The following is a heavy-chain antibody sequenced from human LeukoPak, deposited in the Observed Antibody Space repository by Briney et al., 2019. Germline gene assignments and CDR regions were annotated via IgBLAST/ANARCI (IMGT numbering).Heavy chain of an antibody. V-gene: IGHV3-11*01. CDR3: ARALSSGYYYHY. Sequence: GGSLRLSCAASGFTFSDYYMSWIRQAPGKGLEWVSYISSSGSTIYYADSVKGRFTISRDNAKYSLYLQMNSLRAEDTAVYYCARALSSGYYYHYWGQGTLVTVSS. D-gene: IGHD3-22*01. CDR1: GFTFSDYY. CDR2: ISSSGSTI. J-gene: IGHJ4*02.